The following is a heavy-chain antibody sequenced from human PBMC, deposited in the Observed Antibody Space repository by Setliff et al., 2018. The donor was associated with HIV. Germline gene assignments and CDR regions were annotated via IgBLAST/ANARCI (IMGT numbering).Heavy chain of an antibody. D-gene: IGHD6-6*01. CDR2: VYYSGST. Sequence: SETLSLTCTVSGGSISSYYWSWIRQPPGKGLEWIGYVYYSGSTNYNPSLKSRVTISVDTSKNKFSLKLNSVTAADTAVYYCARDSDLDYSSSARWYFDLWGRGTLVTVSS. V-gene: IGHV4-59*01. CDR1: GGSISSYY. J-gene: IGHJ2*01. CDR3: ARDSDLDYSSSARWYFDL.